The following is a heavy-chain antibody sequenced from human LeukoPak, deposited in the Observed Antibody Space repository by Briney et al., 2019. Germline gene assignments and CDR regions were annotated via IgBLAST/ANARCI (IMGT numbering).Heavy chain of an antibody. D-gene: IGHD1-26*01. Sequence: ASVKVSCKASGYSFIDYSMHWVRQAPGQGLEWMGWINRNSGATKYAQKFEGRVTMTRDTSVTTAYMELSSLRSDDTAVYFCARDRGVGATLGLIDVWGQGTPVTVSS. CDR2: INRNSGAT. CDR3: ARDRGVGATLGLIDV. CDR1: GYSFIDYS. V-gene: IGHV1-2*02. J-gene: IGHJ6*02.